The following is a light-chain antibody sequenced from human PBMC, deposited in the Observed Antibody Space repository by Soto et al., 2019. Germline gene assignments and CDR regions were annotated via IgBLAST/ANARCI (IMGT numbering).Light chain of an antibody. CDR1: QSVSSNY. CDR2: GAS. CDR3: QHYDSSPT. V-gene: IGKV3-20*01. Sequence: EIVLTQSPGTLSLSPGEGATLSCRASQSVSSNYLAWYKQKPGQAPRLLIYGASSRAAGIPGKFSGSGSGTDFTLTISRLEPEDFAVYFCQHYDSSPTFGLGTKLEIK. J-gene: IGKJ2*01.